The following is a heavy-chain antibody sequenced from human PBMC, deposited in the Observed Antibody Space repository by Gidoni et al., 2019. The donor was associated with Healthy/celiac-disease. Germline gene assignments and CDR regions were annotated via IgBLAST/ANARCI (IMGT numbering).Heavy chain of an antibody. CDR2: MNPNSGNT. CDR3: ARASSYSSSSGNWFDP. Sequence: QVQLVQSAADGKKPGASVTVSSRAPGETFTSYDISWVRQATGQGLEWMGWMNPNSGNTGYAPKFQGRVTMTRNPSISTAYMKLSSLRSEDTAVYYWARASSYSSSSGNWFDPWGQGTLVTVSS. CDR1: GETFTSYD. D-gene: IGHD6-6*01. J-gene: IGHJ5*02. V-gene: IGHV1-8*01.